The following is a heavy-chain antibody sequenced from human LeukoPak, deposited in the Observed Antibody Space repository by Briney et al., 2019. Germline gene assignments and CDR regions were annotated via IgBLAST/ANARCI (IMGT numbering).Heavy chain of an antibody. CDR1: GFTFSSYA. CDR2: IGGSGGST. J-gene: IGHJ4*02. V-gene: IGHV3-23*01. CDR3: AKSRTGGWTDFDY. D-gene: IGHD6-19*01. Sequence: GSLRLSCAASGFTFSSYAMSWVRQAPGKGLEWVSAIGGSGGSTYYADSVKGRFTISRDNSKNTLFLQMNSLRAEDTGLYYCAKSRTGGWTDFDYWGQGTLVTVSS.